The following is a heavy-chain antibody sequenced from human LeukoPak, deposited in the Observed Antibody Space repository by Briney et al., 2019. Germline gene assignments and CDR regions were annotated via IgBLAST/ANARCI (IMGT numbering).Heavy chain of an antibody. D-gene: IGHD1-14*01. CDR1: GGSISSGSYY. J-gene: IGHJ6*03. V-gene: IGHV4-61*02. CDR3: ARDGTRRYMDV. CDR2: IYTSGST. Sequence: PSQTLSLTCTVSGGSISSGSYYWSWIRHPAGKGLEWLGRIYTSGSTNYNPSLKSRVTISVDTSKNQFSLKLSSVTAADTAVYYCARDGTRRYMDVWGKGTTVTVSS.